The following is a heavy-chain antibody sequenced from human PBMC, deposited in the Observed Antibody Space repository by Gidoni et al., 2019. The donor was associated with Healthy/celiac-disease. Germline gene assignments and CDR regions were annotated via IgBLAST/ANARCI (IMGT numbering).Heavy chain of an antibody. CDR3: ARDRTTVTTFYFQH. CDR1: GFTFSSYG. D-gene: IGHD4-17*01. Sequence: QVQLVESGGGVVQPGRSLRLSCAASGFTFSSYGMHWVRQAPGKGLEWVAVIWYDGSNKYYADSVKGRFTISRDNSKNTLYLQMNSLRAEDTAVYYCARDRTTVTTFYFQHWGQGTLVTVSS. J-gene: IGHJ1*01. V-gene: IGHV3-33*01. CDR2: IWYDGSNK.